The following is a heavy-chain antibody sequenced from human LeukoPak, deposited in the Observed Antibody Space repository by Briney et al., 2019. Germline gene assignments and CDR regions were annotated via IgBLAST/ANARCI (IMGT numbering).Heavy chain of an antibody. J-gene: IGHJ4*02. D-gene: IGHD3-22*01. CDR2: IYYSGST. V-gene: IGHV4-38-2*01. Sequence: SETLSLTCDVSGYSISSGYYWGWIRQPPGKGLEWIGSIYYSGSTYYNPSLKSRLTISVDTSKNQFSLKLSSVTAADTAVYFCARLGDYDSSGYYFDYWGQGTLVTVSS. CDR3: ARLGDYDSSGYYFDY. CDR1: GYSISSGYY.